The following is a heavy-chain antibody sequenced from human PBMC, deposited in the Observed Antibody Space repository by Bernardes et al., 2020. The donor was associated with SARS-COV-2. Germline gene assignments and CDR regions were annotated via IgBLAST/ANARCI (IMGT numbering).Heavy chain of an antibody. V-gene: IGHV4-39*01. CDR1: GGSISTISDY. D-gene: IGHD6-19*01. Sequence: SEALSLTCTVSGGSISTISDYWGWLLQPLGKGQEWIGNIYYSGITYYSPSLKSRVTMSLDTSKNQFSLKLTSLTAADTAVYYCARLAVAGTFHFFDQWGQGTRVTVSS. J-gene: IGHJ4*02. CDR3: ARLAVAGTFHFFDQ. CDR2: IYYSGIT.